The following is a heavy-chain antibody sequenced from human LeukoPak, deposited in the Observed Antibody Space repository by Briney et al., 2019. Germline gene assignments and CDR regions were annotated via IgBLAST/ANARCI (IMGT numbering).Heavy chain of an antibody. J-gene: IGHJ4*02. Sequence: GGSLRLSCVASGFTFGSYWMTWVRQAPGKGLEWVANIQPDGSQGLYVDSVKGRFIISRDNAKKSLYLQMNSLRAEDTAVYYCTRDPLYGAHDSWGQGTLVTVSS. CDR2: IQPDGSQG. V-gene: IGHV3-7*01. CDR1: GFTFGSYW. CDR3: TRDPLYGAHDS. D-gene: IGHD4-17*01.